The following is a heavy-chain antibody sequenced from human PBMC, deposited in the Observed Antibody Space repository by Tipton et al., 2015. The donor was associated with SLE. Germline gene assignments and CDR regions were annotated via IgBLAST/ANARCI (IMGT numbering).Heavy chain of an antibody. J-gene: IGHJ4*02. V-gene: IGHV4-39*07. Sequence: TPSLTCTVSGGSISSSSYYWGWIRQPPGKGLEWIGSIYYSGSTYYNPSLKSRVTISVDTSKNQFSLKLSSVTAAGTAVYYCARAQKGIAVAGLDYWGQGTLPTVS. CDR2: IYYSGST. CDR1: GGSISSSSYY. CDR3: ARAQKGIAVAGLDY. D-gene: IGHD6-19*01.